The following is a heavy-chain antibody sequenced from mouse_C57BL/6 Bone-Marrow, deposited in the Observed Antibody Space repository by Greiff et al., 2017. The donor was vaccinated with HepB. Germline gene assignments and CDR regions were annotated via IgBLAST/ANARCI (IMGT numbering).Heavy chain of an antibody. D-gene: IGHD1-1*01. CDR2: ISDGGSYT. V-gene: IGHV5-4*03. CDR3: ARSGYYGSSPAWFAY. J-gene: IGHJ3*01. CDR1: GFTFSSYA. Sequence: DVMLVESGGGLVKPGGSLKLSCAASGFTFSSYAMSWVRQTPEKRLEWVATISDGGSYTYYPDNVKGRFTISRDNAKNNLYLQMSHLKSEDTAMYYCARSGYYGSSPAWFAYWGQGTLVTVSA.